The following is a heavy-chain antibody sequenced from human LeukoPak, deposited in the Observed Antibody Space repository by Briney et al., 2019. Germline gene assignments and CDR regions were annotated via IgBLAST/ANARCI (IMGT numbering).Heavy chain of an antibody. J-gene: IGHJ6*02. CDR1: GFTFDDYA. CDR3: AKDLGSAITSALVLDV. Sequence: GGSLRLSCTVSGFTFDDYAMHWVRHTPGKGLEWVAGITWNRDNIGYGDSVKGRFTISGDNVKNVLYLQMKSLRPEDTALYYCAKDLGSAITSALVLDVWGQGTTV. D-gene: IGHD2-15*01. CDR2: ITWNRDNI. V-gene: IGHV3-9*01.